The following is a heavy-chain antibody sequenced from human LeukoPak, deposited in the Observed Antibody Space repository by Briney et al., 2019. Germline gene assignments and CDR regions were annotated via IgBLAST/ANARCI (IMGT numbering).Heavy chain of an antibody. CDR2: IYYSGTT. D-gene: IGHD3-3*01. J-gene: IGHJ4*02. CDR3: TRAYWIGFHFDS. Sequence: PSQTLSLTCSVSGGSISSGDYFWTWIRQPPGKGLEYIGYIYYSGTTYYNPSLKNRITMSVDMSANQFSLRLTSVSAADTAVYYCTRAYWIGFHFDSWGQGILVSVSS. V-gene: IGHV4-30-4*01. CDR1: GGSISSGDYF.